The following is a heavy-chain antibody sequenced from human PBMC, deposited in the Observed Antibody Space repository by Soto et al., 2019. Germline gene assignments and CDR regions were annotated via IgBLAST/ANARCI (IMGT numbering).Heavy chain of an antibody. D-gene: IGHD3-3*01. CDR3: AKDVHDFWSGYSLDAFDI. J-gene: IGHJ3*02. Sequence: GGSLRRSCAASGFTFDDYTMHWVRQAPGKGLEWVSLISWDGGSTYYADSVKGRFTISRDNSKNSLYLQMNSLRTEDTALYYCAKDVHDFWSGYSLDAFDIWGQGTMVTVSS. CDR2: ISWDGGST. V-gene: IGHV3-43*01. CDR1: GFTFDDYT.